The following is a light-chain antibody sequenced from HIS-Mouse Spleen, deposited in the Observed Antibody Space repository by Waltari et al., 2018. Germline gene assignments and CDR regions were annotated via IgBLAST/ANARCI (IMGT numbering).Light chain of an antibody. CDR2: EGS. J-gene: IGLJ2*01. V-gene: IGLV2-23*01. Sequence: QSALTQPASVSGSPGQSITIPCTGTSRDFGSYNLVSWYHQHPGKAPKLMIYEGSKRPSGVSNRFSGSKSGNTASLTISGLQAEDEADYYCCSYAGSSTVVFGGGTKLTVL. CDR3: CSYAGSSTVV. CDR1: SRDFGSYNL.